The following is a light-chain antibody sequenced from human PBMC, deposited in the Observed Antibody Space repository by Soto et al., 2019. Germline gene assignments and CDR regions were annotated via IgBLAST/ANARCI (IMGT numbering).Light chain of an antibody. Sequence: DIQMTQSPSTLSASVGDRVSITCRASQSIERYLAWYQQKPGKAPNLLIYDASSLERGVPSRFSGRGSGTEFTLTISSLLPDDFATYYCQQFKSSTWTFGQGTKVEIK. CDR2: DAS. CDR3: QQFKSSTWT. J-gene: IGKJ1*01. V-gene: IGKV1-5*01. CDR1: QSIERY.